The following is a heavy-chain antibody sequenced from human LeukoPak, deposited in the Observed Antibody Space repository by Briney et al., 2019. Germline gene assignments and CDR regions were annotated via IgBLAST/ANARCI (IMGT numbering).Heavy chain of an antibody. D-gene: IGHD2-15*01. V-gene: IGHV1-69*01. CDR1: GGTFSSYA. J-gene: IGHJ5*02. CDR2: IIPIFGTA. CDR3: AREEGLGYCSGGSCYYWFDP. Sequence: GSSVKVSCKASGGTFSSYAISWVRQAPGQGLEWMGGIIPIFGTANYAQKFQGRVTITADESTSTAYMGLSSLRSEDTAVYYCAREEGLGYCSGGSCYYWFDPWGQGTLVTVSS.